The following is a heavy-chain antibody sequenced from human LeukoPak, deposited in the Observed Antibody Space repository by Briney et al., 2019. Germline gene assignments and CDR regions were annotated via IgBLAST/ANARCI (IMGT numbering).Heavy chain of an antibody. CDR3: ARGDYDFWSGYYRVLYNFDY. Sequence: PGRSLRLSCAASGFTFSSYAMHWVRQAPGKGLEGVAVISYDGSNKYYADSVKGRFTISRDNSKNTLYLQMNSLRAEDTAVYYCARGDYDFWSGYYRVLYNFDYWGQGTLVTVSS. J-gene: IGHJ4*02. CDR1: GFTFSSYA. CDR2: ISYDGSNK. D-gene: IGHD3-3*01. V-gene: IGHV3-30*04.